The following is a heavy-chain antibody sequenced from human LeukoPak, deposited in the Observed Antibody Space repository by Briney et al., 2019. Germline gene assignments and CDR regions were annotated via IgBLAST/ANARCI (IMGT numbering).Heavy chain of an antibody. CDR3: ARKMGGSYEEFDP. Sequence: GGSLRLSCEASGFTFSGYTMNWVRQAPGKGLEWVANIKQDGSEKYYVDSVKGRFTISRDNAKNSLYLQMNSLRAEDTAVYYCARKMGGSYEEFDPWGQGTLVTVSS. J-gene: IGHJ5*02. V-gene: IGHV3-7*01. CDR1: GFTFSGYT. CDR2: IKQDGSEK. D-gene: IGHD1-26*01.